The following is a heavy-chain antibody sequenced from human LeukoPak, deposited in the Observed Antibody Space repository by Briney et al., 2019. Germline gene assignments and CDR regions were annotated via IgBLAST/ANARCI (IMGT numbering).Heavy chain of an antibody. Sequence: SETLSLTCTVSGGSISSYYWSWIPQPPGKGLEWIGYIYYSGSTNYNPSLKSRVTISVDTPKNQFSLKLSSVTAADTAVYYCARVAVAGLFDYWGQGTLVTVSS. J-gene: IGHJ4*02. CDR2: IYYSGST. CDR3: ARVAVAGLFDY. V-gene: IGHV4-59*01. CDR1: GGSISSYY. D-gene: IGHD6-19*01.